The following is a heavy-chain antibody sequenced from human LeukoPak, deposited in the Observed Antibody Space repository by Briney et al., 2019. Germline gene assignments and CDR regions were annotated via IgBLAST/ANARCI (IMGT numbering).Heavy chain of an antibody. CDR2: ISYDGSNK. Sequence: GGSLRLSCAASGFTFSSYAMHWVRQAPGKGLEWVAVISYDGSNKYYADSVKGRFTISRDNSKNTLYLQMNSLRAEDTAVYYCARDQYGYCSGGSCYPFDYWGQGTLVTVSS. V-gene: IGHV3-30-3*01. CDR3: ARDQYGYCSGGSCYPFDY. CDR1: GFTFSSYA. D-gene: IGHD2-15*01. J-gene: IGHJ4*02.